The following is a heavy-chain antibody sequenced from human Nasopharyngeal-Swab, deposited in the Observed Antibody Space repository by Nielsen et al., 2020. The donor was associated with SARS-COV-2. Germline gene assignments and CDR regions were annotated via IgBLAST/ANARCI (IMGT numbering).Heavy chain of an antibody. CDR2: IDASDSYP. CDR3: ARLIIAGQNWFDP. Sequence: GGSLRLSWKGSGYSFTSYWISWVRQMPGKGLEWMGRIDASDSYPNYSPSFQGHVTISADKSISTAYLQWTSLEASDTAMYYCARLIIAGQNWFDPWGQGTLVTVSS. V-gene: IGHV5-10-1*01. CDR1: GYSFTSYW. J-gene: IGHJ5*02. D-gene: IGHD6-13*01.